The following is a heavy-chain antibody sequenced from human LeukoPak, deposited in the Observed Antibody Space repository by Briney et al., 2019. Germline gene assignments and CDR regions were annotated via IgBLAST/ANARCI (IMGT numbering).Heavy chain of an antibody. V-gene: IGHV4-34*01. CDR1: GGSFSGYY. J-gene: IGHJ2*01. Sequence: SETLSLTCAVYGGSFSGYYWSWIRQPPGKGLEWIGEINHSGSTNYNPSLKSRVTISVDTSKNQFSLKLSSVTAADTAVYYCARGYYDSSGWEWYFDLWGRGTLVTVSS. CDR3: ARGYYDSSGWEWYFDL. D-gene: IGHD3-22*01. CDR2: INHSGST.